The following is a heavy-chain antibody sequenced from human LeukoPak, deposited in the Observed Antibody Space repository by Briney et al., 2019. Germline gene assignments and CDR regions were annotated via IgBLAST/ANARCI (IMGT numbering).Heavy chain of an antibody. CDR2: IRANGRDT. CDR1: GFTFREYS. CDR3: AKGGYTTWFDP. V-gene: IGHV3-23*01. D-gene: IGHD2-15*01. J-gene: IGHJ5*02. Sequence: PGGSLRLSCAASGFTFREYSMSWVRQAPGKGLEWVSNIRANGRDTYYTDSVKGRFTISRDNSQSTLYLQMNSLRAEDTAVYYCAKGGYTTWFDPWGQGTLVTVSS.